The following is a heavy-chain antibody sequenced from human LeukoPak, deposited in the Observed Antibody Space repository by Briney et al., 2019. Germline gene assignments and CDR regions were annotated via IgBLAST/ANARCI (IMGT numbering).Heavy chain of an antibody. V-gene: IGHV3-7*01. D-gene: IGHD3-22*01. CDR3: ARDGSPIVVVPAWLDV. CDR2: IKQDGSEK. J-gene: IGHJ6*02. CDR1: GFTFSSYW. Sequence: GGPLRLSCAASGFTFSSYWMSWVRQAPGKGLEGVANIKQDGSEKYYVDSVKGRFTISRDNAKNSLYLQMNSLRAEDTAVYYCARDGSPIVVVPAWLDVWGQGTTVTVSS.